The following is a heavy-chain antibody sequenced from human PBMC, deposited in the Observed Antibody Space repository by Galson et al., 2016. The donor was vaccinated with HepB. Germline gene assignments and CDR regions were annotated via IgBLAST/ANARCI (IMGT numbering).Heavy chain of an antibody. Sequence: SETLSLTCAVPGFSISPNNWWHCVRQSPGKGLEWIGEVWHGGITNYNRSPQSRVAISVDTSQNQFSLSLTSMTAADTAVYYCAKIRLLCLGPTCYGVGLDSWGQGTQVTVSS. CDR1: GFSISPNNW. V-gene: IGHV4-4*02. CDR3: AKIRLLCLGPTCYGVGLDS. CDR2: VWHGGIT. D-gene: IGHD4-17*01. J-gene: IGHJ4*02.